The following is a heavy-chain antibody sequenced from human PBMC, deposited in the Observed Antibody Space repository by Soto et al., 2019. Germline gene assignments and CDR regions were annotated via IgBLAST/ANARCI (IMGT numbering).Heavy chain of an antibody. CDR1: GFTFNRYA. CDR2: VSGRGGST. V-gene: IGHV3-23*01. J-gene: IGHJ6*01. D-gene: IGHD4-17*01. Sequence: GGSLRLSCTASGFTFNRYAMSWVRHAPGKGLEWVSAVSGRGGSTKYADSVKGRFITSRDNSNSTLYLQMDSLRGEDTAVYYCAKDSTVTTSLYFYYYGFDVWGQGTTVTVSS. CDR3: AKDSTVTTSLYFYYYGFDV.